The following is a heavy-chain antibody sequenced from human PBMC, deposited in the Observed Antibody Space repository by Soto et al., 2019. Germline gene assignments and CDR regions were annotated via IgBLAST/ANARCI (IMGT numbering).Heavy chain of an antibody. V-gene: IGHV1-3*01. J-gene: IGHJ5*02. Sequence: GASVKVSCKASGYTFTSYAMHWVRQAPGQRLEWMGWINAGNGNTKYSQKFQGRVTITRDTSASPAYMELSSLRSEDTAVYYCAREKSPAAISYWFDPWGQGTLVTVSS. CDR1: GYTFTSYA. CDR3: AREKSPAAISYWFDP. CDR2: INAGNGNT. D-gene: IGHD2-2*01.